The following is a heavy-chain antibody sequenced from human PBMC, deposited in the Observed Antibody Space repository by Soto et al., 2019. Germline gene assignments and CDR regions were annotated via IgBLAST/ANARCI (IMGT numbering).Heavy chain of an antibody. CDR3: ATSYGSGSTHFDS. V-gene: IGHV1-69*02. CDR2: VNPIVGMS. CDR1: GVTFNSYT. D-gene: IGHD3-10*01. Sequence: QVQLVQSGAEVKQPGYSVKVSCTASGVTFNSYTLNWVRQAPGQRLEWVGRVNPIVGMSSSASKFQGRVTMTADKSTSKAYMDLTGLKSEDTAVYYCATSYGSGSTHFDSWGQGTLFTVAS. J-gene: IGHJ4*02.